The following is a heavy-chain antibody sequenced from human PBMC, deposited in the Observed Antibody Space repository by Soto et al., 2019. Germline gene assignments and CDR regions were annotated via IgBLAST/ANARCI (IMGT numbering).Heavy chain of an antibody. CDR1: GGTFSSYA. V-gene: IGHV1-69*13. CDR2: IIPIFGTA. J-gene: IGHJ4*02. CDR3: ARATYYYGSGSYYTPPYYFDY. Sequence: SVKVSCKASGGTFSSYAISWVRQAPGQGLEWMGGIIPIFGTANYAQKFQGRVTITADESTSTAHMELSSLRSEDTAVYYCARATYYYGSGSYYTPPYYFDYWGQGTLVTVSS. D-gene: IGHD3-10*01.